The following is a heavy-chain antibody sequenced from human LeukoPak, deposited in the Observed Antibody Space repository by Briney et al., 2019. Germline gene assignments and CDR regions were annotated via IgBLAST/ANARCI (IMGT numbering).Heavy chain of an antibody. Sequence: PGRSLRLSCAASGFTFSSYAMHWVRQAPGKGLEWVALISYDGGNKYYADSVKGRFTITRDNSKNTLYLQMNSLRAEDTAVYYCARDYRSSTSCYYYSWGQGTLVTVSS. J-gene: IGHJ4*02. CDR2: ISYDGGNK. D-gene: IGHD2-2*01. V-gene: IGHV3-30-3*01. CDR1: GFTFSSYA. CDR3: ARDYRSSTSCYYYS.